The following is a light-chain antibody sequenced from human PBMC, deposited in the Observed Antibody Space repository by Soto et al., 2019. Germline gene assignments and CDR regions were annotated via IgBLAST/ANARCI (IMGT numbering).Light chain of an antibody. V-gene: IGKV3-20*01. CDR1: QSVSNY. J-gene: IGKJ4*02. CDR3: QQYESFPLT. Sequence: IVLTNSAGTLSLTPGERATLSCRASQSVSNYLAWYQQKPGQAPRLLIHGASNRATGIPDRFSGRGSGTDFTLTISRLEPEDFAVYYCQQYESFPLTFGGGTKVDIK. CDR2: GAS.